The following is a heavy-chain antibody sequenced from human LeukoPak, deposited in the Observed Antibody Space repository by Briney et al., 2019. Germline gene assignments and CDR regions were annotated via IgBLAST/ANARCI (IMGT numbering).Heavy chain of an antibody. D-gene: IGHD3-10*01. V-gene: IGHV4-61*02. CDR2: IYTSGST. Sequence: PSETLSLTCTVSGGSISSGSYYWSWIRQPAGKGLEWIGRIYTSGSTNYNPSLKSRVTISVDTSKNQFSLKLSSVTAADTAVYYCARDLLLWFGELFRDAFDIWGQGTMVTVSS. J-gene: IGHJ3*02. CDR1: GGSISSGSYY. CDR3: ARDLLLWFGELFRDAFDI.